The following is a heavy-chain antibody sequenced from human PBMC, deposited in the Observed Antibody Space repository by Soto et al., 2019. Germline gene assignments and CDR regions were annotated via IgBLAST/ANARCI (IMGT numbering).Heavy chain of an antibody. D-gene: IGHD6-19*01. CDR1: GSTFSNYG. CDR3: ARAYFWVIAVAGYYFEY. Sequence: AALKVSCKSSGSTFSNYGIICVRQPPGQGLEWIGWISAYNVNTYYAQKLQGRVTMTTDTSTSTAYMELRSLRSDDTAVYYCARAYFWVIAVAGYYFEYWGQGTLVTVSS. J-gene: IGHJ4*02. CDR2: ISAYNVNT. V-gene: IGHV1-18*01.